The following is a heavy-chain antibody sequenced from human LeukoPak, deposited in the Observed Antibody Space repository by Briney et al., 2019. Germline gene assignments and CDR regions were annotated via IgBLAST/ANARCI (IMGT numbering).Heavy chain of an antibody. V-gene: IGHV4-39*01. CDR1: GGSISGSSYF. J-gene: IGHJ4*02. CDR3: ARLKEGIDY. D-gene: IGHD3-10*01. CDR2: IYYSGNT. Sequence: SETLSLTCAVSGGSISGSSYFWGWIRQPPGKGLEGIGSIYYSGNTYYTPSLKSRVTISVDTSKNRFSLKLSSVTAADTAVYYCARLKEGIDYWGQGTLVTVSS.